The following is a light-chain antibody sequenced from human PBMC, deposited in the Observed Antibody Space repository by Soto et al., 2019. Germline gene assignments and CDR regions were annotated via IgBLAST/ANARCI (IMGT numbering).Light chain of an antibody. CDR1: QSVSSSY. J-gene: IGKJ4*01. CDR3: QQYGNSRLT. Sequence: EIVLTQSPVTLSLSPGEIATLSCRASQSVSSSYLAWYQQRPGQAPRLLIHGASTRATGIPDRFSGSGSGTDFTLTISRLEPEDFAVYYCQQYGNSRLTFGGGTKVEIK. CDR2: GAS. V-gene: IGKV3-20*01.